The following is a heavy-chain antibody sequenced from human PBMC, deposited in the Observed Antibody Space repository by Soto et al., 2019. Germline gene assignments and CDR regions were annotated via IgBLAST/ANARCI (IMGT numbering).Heavy chain of an antibody. D-gene: IGHD2-8*01. J-gene: IGHJ4*02. Sequence: ASVKVSCKASGYTFTSYAMHWVRQAPGQRLEWMGWINAGNGNTKYSQKFQGRVTITRDTSASTAYMELSSLRSEDTAVYYCARTPDCTNGVCSAGFDYWGQGTLVTVSS. CDR1: GYTFTSYA. CDR2: INAGNGNT. V-gene: IGHV1-3*01. CDR3: ARTPDCTNGVCSAGFDY.